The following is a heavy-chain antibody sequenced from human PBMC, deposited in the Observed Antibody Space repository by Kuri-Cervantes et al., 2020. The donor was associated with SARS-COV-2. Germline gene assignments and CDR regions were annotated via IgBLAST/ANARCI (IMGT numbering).Heavy chain of an antibody. Sequence: GGSLRLSCAASGFTFSSYDMHWVRQATGKGLEWVGRIRSKANSYATAYAASVKGRFTTSRDDSKNTAYLQMNSLSTEDTAVYYCTTSSFDYWGQGTLVTVSS. CDR3: TTSSFDY. V-gene: IGHV3-73*01. J-gene: IGHJ4*02. CDR2: IRSKANSYAT. CDR1: GFTFSSYD.